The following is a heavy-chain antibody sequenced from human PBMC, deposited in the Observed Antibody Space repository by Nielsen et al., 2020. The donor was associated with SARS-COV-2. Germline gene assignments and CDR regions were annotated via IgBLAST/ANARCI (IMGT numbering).Heavy chain of an antibody. CDR3: ASIADDAFDI. D-gene: IGHD6-13*01. CDR2: ISAYNGHT. V-gene: IGHV1-18*01. Sequence: ASVKVSCKTSGYTFSTSAISWVRQAPGQGLEWMGWISAYNGHTNYAQRLQNRVTMTTDTSTSTAYMELSSLRSEDTAVYYCASIADDAFDIWGQGTMVTVSS. J-gene: IGHJ3*02. CDR1: GYTFSTSA.